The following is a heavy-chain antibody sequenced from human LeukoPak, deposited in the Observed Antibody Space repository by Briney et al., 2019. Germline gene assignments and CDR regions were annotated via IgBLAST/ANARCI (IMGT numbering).Heavy chain of an antibody. D-gene: IGHD3-10*01. CDR2: INHSGST. J-gene: IGHJ4*02. CDR3: ARRGMVRRGPDY. Sequence: SETLSLTCTVSGGSISSGGYYWSWIRQPPGKGLEWIGEINHSGSTNYNPSLKSRVTISVDTSKNQFSLKLSSVTAADTAVYYCARRGMVRRGPDYWGQGTLVTVSS. V-gene: IGHV4-39*07. CDR1: GGSISSGGYY.